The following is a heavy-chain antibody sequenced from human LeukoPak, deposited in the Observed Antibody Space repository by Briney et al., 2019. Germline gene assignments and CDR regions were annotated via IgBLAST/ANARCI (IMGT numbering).Heavy chain of an antibody. J-gene: IGHJ6*02. CDR2: ISGSGGST. CDR3: ARDHDSSGYYSDNYYFVMDV. D-gene: IGHD3-22*01. CDR1: GFTFSSYA. V-gene: IGHV3-23*01. Sequence: GGSLRLSCAASGFTFSSYAMSWVRQAPGKGLEWVSAISGSGGSTYYADSVKGRFTISRDNSKNTLYLQMNSLRAEDTAVYYCARDHDSSGYYSDNYYFVMDVWGQGPTVTVSS.